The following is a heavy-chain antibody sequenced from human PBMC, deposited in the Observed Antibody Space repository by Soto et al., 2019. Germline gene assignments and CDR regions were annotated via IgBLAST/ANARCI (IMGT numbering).Heavy chain of an antibody. CDR1: GGTFTSHS. D-gene: IGHD3-22*01. Sequence: GASVKVSCKVSGGTFTSHSISWVRQAPGKGLEWVAGLIPSFSSPIYAQKFWGRVTITADGSTRTAYMELSSLRSDDTAVYYCARRAPLNFYDSSDYYDSWGQGTLVTVS. CDR2: LIPSFSSP. J-gene: IGHJ4*02. V-gene: IGHV1-69*13. CDR3: ARRAPLNFYDSSDYYDS.